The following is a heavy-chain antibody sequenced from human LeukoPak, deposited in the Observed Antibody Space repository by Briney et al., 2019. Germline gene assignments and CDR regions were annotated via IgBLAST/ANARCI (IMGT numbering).Heavy chain of an antibody. CDR2: ISYDGSNK. CDR3: AKDERDLAYHYYYYGMDV. CDR1: GFTFSSYG. D-gene: IGHD2-21*02. J-gene: IGHJ6*02. V-gene: IGHV3-30*18. Sequence: PGGSLRLSCAASGFTFSSYGMHWVRQAPGKGLEWVAVISYDGSNKYYADSVKGRFTISRDNSKNTLYLQMNSLRAEDTAVYYCAKDERDLAYHYYYYGMDVWGQGTTVTVSS.